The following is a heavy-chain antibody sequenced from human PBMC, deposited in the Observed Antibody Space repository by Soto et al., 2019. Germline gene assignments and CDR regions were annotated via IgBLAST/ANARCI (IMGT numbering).Heavy chain of an antibody. V-gene: IGHV5-51*01. CDR3: ARHDTAMGNLIDY. CDR1: GYSFTSYW. Sequence: EVQLVQSGAEVKKPGESLKISCKGSGYSFTSYWIAWVRQMPGKGLEWMGIIYPGNSNTRYSPSFQGQVTISADKSISTAYLQWSSLKASDIAMYYCARHDTAMGNLIDYWGQGTLVTVSS. J-gene: IGHJ4*02. D-gene: IGHD5-18*01. CDR2: IYPGNSNT.